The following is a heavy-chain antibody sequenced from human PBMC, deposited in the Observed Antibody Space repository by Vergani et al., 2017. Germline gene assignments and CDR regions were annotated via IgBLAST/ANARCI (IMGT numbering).Heavy chain of an antibody. CDR2: IYYSGTT. CDR3: ARGSRAEGGSGPDK. J-gene: IGHJ4*02. Sequence: QGQLVESGGGLVKPGGSLRLSCAASRFDFSDYYMSWIRQAPGKGLEWIGSIYYSGTTNYNPSFKNRVTMSVDTSKNQFSLKLNSVTAADTAVYYCARGSRAEGGSGPDKWGQGTLVTVSS. V-gene: IGHV4-59*08. CDR1: RFDFSDYY. D-gene: IGHD6-13*01.